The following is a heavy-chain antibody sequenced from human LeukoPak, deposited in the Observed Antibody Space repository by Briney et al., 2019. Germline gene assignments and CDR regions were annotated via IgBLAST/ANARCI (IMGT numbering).Heavy chain of an antibody. CDR1: GFTFSSYA. CDR2: ISYDGSNK. CDR3: ARDPGKQLAPVYYYYGMDV. D-gene: IGHD6-6*01. Sequence: GGSLRLSCAASGFTFSSYAMHWARQAPGKGLEWVAVISYDGSNKYYADSVKGRFTISRDNSKNTLYLQMNSLRAEDTAVYYCARDPGKQLAPVYYYYGMDVWGQGTTVTVSS. V-gene: IGHV3-30-3*01. J-gene: IGHJ6*02.